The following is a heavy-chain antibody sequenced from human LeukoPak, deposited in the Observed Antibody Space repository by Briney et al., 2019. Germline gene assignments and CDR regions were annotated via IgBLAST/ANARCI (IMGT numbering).Heavy chain of an antibody. CDR3: ARLRPVGYGYEIGAFDI. D-gene: IGHD5-18*01. V-gene: IGHV4-61*08. J-gene: IGHJ3*02. Sequence: SQTLSLTCTVSGGSISSGDYYWSWIRQPPGKGLEWIGYIYYSGSTNYNPSLKSRVTISVDTSKNQFSLKLSSVTAADTAVYYCARLRPVGYGYEIGAFDIWGQGTMVTVSS. CDR1: GGSISSGDYY. CDR2: IYYSGST.